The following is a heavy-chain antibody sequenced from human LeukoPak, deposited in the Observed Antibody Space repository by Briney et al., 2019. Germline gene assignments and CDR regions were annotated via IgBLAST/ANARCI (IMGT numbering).Heavy chain of an antibody. CDR1: GGSISSYY. D-gene: IGHD4/OR15-4a*01. V-gene: IGHV4-59*13. CDR2: IYYSGST. J-gene: IGHJ4*02. CDR3: ARAQCDWGRGANCDIEGNNYFDY. Sequence: MTSETLSLTCTVSGGSISSYYWNWIRQPPGKRLEGIGYIYYSGSTNYDPSLKSRVTISVDTSKNHFSLKLSSVTAADTAVYYCARAQCDWGRGANCDIEGNNYFDYWGQGTLVTVSS.